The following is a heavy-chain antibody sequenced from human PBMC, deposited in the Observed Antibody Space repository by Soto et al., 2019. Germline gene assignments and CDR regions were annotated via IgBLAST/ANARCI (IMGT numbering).Heavy chain of an antibody. J-gene: IGHJ4*02. D-gene: IGHD2-15*01. Sequence: QVQLVQSGAEVKKPGSSVKVSCKASGGTFSSYAISWVRQAPGQGLEWMGGIIPIFGTANYAQKFQGRVTSTAYESTSTACRELSSLRSEDTAVYYCARESRYCSGGSCYFLPGIDYWGQGTLVTVSS. CDR1: GGTFSSYA. V-gene: IGHV1-69*12. CDR2: IIPIFGTA. CDR3: ARESRYCSGGSCYFLPGIDY.